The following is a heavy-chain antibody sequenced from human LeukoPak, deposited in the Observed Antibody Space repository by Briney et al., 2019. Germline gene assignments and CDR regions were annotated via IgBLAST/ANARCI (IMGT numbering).Heavy chain of an antibody. CDR2: IYTSGST. D-gene: IGHD1-20*01. J-gene: IGHJ4*02. V-gene: IGHV4-4*07. CDR1: GGSISSYY. CDR3: ARDTPPYNWNDDSAPGDY. Sequence: SETLSLTCTVSGGSISSYYWSWIRQPAGKGLEWIGRIYTSGSTNYNPSLKSRVTMSVDTSKNQFSLKLSSVTAADTAVYYCARDTPPYNWNDDSAPGDYWGQGTLVTVSS.